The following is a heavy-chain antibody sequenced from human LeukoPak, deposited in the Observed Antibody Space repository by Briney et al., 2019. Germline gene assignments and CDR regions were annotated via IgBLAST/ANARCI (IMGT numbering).Heavy chain of an antibody. Sequence: KAGGSLRLSCAASGFTFHHYAIHWVRQVPGKGLEWVSGINWNSASIGYADSVKGRFTISRDNAKNPVFLQMDSLRAEDTALYYCAKDKAPLYSGYDWDLDFWGQGTLVTVSS. CDR2: INWNSASI. J-gene: IGHJ4*02. CDR3: AKDKAPLYSGYDWDLDF. V-gene: IGHV3-9*01. D-gene: IGHD5-12*01. CDR1: GFTFHHYA.